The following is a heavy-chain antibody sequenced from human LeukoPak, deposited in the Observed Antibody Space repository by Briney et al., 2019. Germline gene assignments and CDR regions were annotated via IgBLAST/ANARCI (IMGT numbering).Heavy chain of an antibody. V-gene: IGHV1-18*01. CDR1: GGTFSSYA. CDR3: ARSLRAAIHPFDY. CDR2: ISAYNGNT. Sequence: GASVKVSCKASGGTFSSYAISWVRQAPGQGLEWMGWISAYNGNTNYAQKLQGRVTMTTDTSTSTAYMELRSLRSDDTAVYYCARSLRAAIHPFDYWGQGTLVTVSS. J-gene: IGHJ4*02. D-gene: IGHD2-2*02.